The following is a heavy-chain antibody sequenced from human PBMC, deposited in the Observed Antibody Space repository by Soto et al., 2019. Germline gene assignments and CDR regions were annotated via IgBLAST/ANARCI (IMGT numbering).Heavy chain of an antibody. J-gene: IGHJ4*02. Sequence: QVQLVQSGAEVKKPGASVKVSCKASGYTFTSYGFNWVRQAPGQGLEWMGWISTYNGNTNYGQKFQGRVTMTTDTSTSTAYMELRGLRSDDTALYYCGGGGGGWLDYWGQGTLVTDSS. D-gene: IGHD6-19*01. V-gene: IGHV1-18*01. CDR3: GGGGGGWLDY. CDR1: GYTFTSYG. CDR2: ISTYNGNT.